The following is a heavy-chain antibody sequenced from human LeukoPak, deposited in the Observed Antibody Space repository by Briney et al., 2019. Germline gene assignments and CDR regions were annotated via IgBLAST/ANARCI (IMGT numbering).Heavy chain of an antibody. V-gene: IGHV1-2*02. CDR2: INPNSGGT. J-gene: IGHJ4*02. CDR1: GYTFTGYY. Sequence: GASVKVSCTASGYTFTGYYMHWVRQAPGQGLEWMGWINPNSGGTNYAQKFQGRVTMTRDTSISTAYMELSRLRSDDTAVYYCARDRGRRSSGPDHWGQGTLVTVSS. D-gene: IGHD3-22*01. CDR3: ARDRGRRSSGPDH.